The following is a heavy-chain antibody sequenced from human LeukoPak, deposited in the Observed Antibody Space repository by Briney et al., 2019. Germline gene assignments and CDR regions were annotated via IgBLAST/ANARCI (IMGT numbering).Heavy chain of an antibody. Sequence: GGSLRLSCAASGFTFSSYWMHWVRQAPGKGLVWVSRINSDGSSTSYADSVKGRFTISRDNAKNTLYLQMNSLRAEDTAVYYCARGSGYYAFDCWGQGTLVTVSS. D-gene: IGHD3-22*01. V-gene: IGHV3-74*01. CDR1: GFTFSSYW. CDR3: ARGSGYYAFDC. CDR2: INSDGSST. J-gene: IGHJ4*02.